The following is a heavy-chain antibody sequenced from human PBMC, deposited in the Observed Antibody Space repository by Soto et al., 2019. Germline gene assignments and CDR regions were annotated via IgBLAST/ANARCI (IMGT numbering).Heavy chain of an antibody. V-gene: IGHV5-51*01. Sequence: PGESLKISCEGSGYSFTSYWIGWVRQMPGKGLEWMGIIYPGDSDTRYSPSFQGQVTISADKSISTAYLQWSSLKASDTAMYYCARPKHTPNYYDRSRLGPTGAFDIWGQGTMVTVSS. CDR1: GYSFTSYW. CDR3: ARPKHTPNYYDRSRLGPTGAFDI. D-gene: IGHD3-22*01. J-gene: IGHJ3*02. CDR2: IYPGDSDT.